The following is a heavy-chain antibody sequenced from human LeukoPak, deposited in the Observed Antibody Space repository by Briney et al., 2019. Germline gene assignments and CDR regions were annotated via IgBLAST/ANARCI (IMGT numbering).Heavy chain of an antibody. D-gene: IGHD2-15*01. V-gene: IGHV1-2*02. CDR1: GYTFTSYY. CDR3: ARERSGYVDY. Sequence: GASVKVSCKASGYTFTSYYMNWVRQAPGQGLEWMGWINPNSGGTNYAQKFQGRVTMTRDTSISTAYMELRSLRSDDTAVYYCARERSGYVDYWGQGTLVTVSS. J-gene: IGHJ4*02. CDR2: INPNSGGT.